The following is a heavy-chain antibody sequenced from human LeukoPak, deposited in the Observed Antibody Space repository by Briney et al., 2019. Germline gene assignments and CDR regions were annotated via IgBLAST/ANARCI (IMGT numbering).Heavy chain of an antibody. CDR2: ISSSSTYT. D-gene: IGHD4-23*01. CDR1: GFTFSDYY. V-gene: IGHV3-11*06. Sequence: GGSLRLSCAASGFTFSDYYMSWIRQAPGKRLECVSYISSSSTYTSYADSVKGRFTISRDNAKNSLYLQMSSLRAEDTAVYYCTRDLMDFDYGDKGGNYWGQGTLVTVSS. CDR3: TRDLMDFDYGDKGGNY. J-gene: IGHJ4*02.